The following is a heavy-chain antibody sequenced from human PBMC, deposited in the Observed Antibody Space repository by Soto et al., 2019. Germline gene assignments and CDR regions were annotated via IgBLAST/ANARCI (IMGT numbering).Heavy chain of an antibody. J-gene: IGHJ2*01. CDR3: ARVDYDFWSGYYLGGGGYFDL. D-gene: IGHD3-3*01. CDR1: GGTFSSYA. V-gene: IGHV1-69*06. Sequence: QVQLVQSGAEVKKPGSSVKVSCKASGGTFSSYAISWVRQAPGQGLEWMGGIIPIFGTANYAQKFQGRVTITADKSTSTAYMELGSLRSEDTAVYYCARVDYDFWSGYYLGGGGYFDLWGRGTLVTVSS. CDR2: IIPIFGTA.